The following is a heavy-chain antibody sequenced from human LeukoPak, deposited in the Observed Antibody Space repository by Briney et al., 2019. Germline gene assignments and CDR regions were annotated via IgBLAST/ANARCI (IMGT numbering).Heavy chain of an antibody. Sequence: GSSVKVSCKASGGTFSSYAISWVRQAPGQGLEWMGGIIPIFGTANYAQKFQGRVTITTDESTSTAYMELSSLRSEDTAVYYCARVASQVKDIVVVLNSYAFDVWGQGTMVTVSS. CDR3: ARVASQVKDIVVVLNSYAFDV. J-gene: IGHJ3*01. CDR1: GGTFSSYA. V-gene: IGHV1-69*05. D-gene: IGHD2-2*01. CDR2: IIPIFGTA.